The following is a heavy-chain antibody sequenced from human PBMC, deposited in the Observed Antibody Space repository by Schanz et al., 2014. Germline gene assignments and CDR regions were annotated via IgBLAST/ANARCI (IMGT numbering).Heavy chain of an antibody. CDR2: IGYLGDT. D-gene: IGHD2-21*01. CDR1: GFTLSNSD. V-gene: IGHV3-13*01. J-gene: IGHJ5*02. CDR3: ARDLEGYDGGGGGFDP. Sequence: EVQLVESGGGLVQPGGSLRLSCAASGFTLSNSDMHWVRQGTGKGLEWVSTIGYLGDTYYPDSVKGRFTVSRDSGQNSLYLQMNSLRAGDTAIDYCARDLEGYDGGGGGFDPWGQGTLVTVSS.